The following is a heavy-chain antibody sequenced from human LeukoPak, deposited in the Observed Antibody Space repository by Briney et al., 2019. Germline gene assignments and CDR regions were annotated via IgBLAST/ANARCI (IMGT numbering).Heavy chain of an antibody. CDR1: GGSFNGYS. CDR3: ARGPLAFRRVAGIFS. D-gene: IGHD6-19*01. J-gene: IGHJ5*02. Sequence: PSETLSLTCAVSGGSFNGYSYTWIRQPPGKGLEWIGEIIHSGGTSYNPSLESRLTISVDTSRKQFSLKLTSVTAADTALYFCARGPLAFRRVAGIFSWGRGTQVTVSS. V-gene: IGHV4-34*01. CDR2: IIHSGGT.